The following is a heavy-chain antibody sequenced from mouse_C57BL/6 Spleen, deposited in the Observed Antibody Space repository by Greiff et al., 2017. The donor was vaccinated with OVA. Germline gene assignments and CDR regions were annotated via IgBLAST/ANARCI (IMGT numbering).Heavy chain of an antibody. D-gene: IGHD2-3*01. V-gene: IGHV2-6-1*01. CDR1: GFSLTSYG. CDR3: ARHDGYYFYAMDY. Sequence: VNLVESGPGLVAPSQSLSITCTVSGFSLTSYGVHWVRQPPGKGLEWLVVIWSDGSTTYNSALKSRLSISKDNSKSQVFLKMNSLQTDDTAMYYCARHDGYYFYAMDYWGQGTSVTVSS. J-gene: IGHJ4*01. CDR2: IWSDGST.